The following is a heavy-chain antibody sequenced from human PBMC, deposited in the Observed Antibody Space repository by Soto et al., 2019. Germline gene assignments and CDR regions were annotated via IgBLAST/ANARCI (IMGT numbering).Heavy chain of an antibody. Sequence: ASVKVSCKVSGYTLPELSMHWVRQAPGKGLKWMGGFDPEDGETIYAQKFQGRVTMTEDTSTDTAYMELSSLRSEDTAVYYCATEEAYYDILTGYYSPDAFDIWGQGTMVTVSS. CDR2: FDPEDGET. CDR1: GYTLPELS. D-gene: IGHD3-9*01. J-gene: IGHJ3*02. V-gene: IGHV1-24*01. CDR3: ATEEAYYDILTGYYSPDAFDI.